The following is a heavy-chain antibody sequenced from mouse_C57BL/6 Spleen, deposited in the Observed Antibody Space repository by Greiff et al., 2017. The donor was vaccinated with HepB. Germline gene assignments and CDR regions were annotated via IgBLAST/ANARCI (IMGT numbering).Heavy chain of an antibody. D-gene: IGHD4-1*01. J-gene: IGHJ2*01. CDR3: AREGGTRDFDY. CDR1: GYTFTSYW. Sequence: QVQLQQPGAELVMPGASVKLSCKASGYTFTSYWMHWVKQRPGQGLEWIGEIDPSDSYTNYNQKFKGKSTLTVDKSSSTAYMKLSSLTSEDSAVYYCAREGGTRDFDYGGQGTTLTVSS. V-gene: IGHV1-69*01. CDR2: IDPSDSYT.